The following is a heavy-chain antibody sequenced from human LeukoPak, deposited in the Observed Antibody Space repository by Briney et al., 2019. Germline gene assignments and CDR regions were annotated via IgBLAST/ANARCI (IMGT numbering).Heavy chain of an antibody. J-gene: IGHJ4*02. CDR1: GGSISSYY. CDR2: IYYSGST. D-gene: IGHD3-3*01. Sequence: PSETLSLTCTVSGGSISSYYWSWIRQPPGKGLEWIGYIYYSGSTNYNPCLKSRVTISVDTSKNQFSLKLSSVTAADTAVYYCARGPPTYTIFGVVIRQSYWGQGNLVTVSS. V-gene: IGHV4-59*01. CDR3: ARGPPTYTIFGVVIRQSY.